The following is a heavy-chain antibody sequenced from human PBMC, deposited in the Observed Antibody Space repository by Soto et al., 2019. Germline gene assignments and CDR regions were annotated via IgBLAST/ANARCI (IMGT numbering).Heavy chain of an antibody. CDR3: ASPMVRGVHYYYGMDV. CDR1: GGTFSSYA. J-gene: IGHJ6*02. D-gene: IGHD3-10*01. CDR2: IIPIFGTA. V-gene: IGHV1-69*13. Sequence: SVKVSCKASGGTFSSYAISWVRQAPGQGLEWMGGIIPIFGTANYAQKFQGRVTITADESTSTAYMELSSLRSEDTAVYYCASPMVRGVHYYYGMDVWGQGTTVTVSS.